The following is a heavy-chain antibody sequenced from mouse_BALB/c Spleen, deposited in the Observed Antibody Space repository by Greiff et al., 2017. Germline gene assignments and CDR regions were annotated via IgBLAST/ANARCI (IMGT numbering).Heavy chain of an antibody. CDR1: GYTFTNYW. CDR3: AGGSSHDY. V-gene: IGHV1-61*01. Sequence: VQLQQSGAELVRPGTSVKISCKASGYTFTNYWLGWVKQRPEQGLEWIGRIDPYDSETHYNQKFKDKAILTVDKSSSTAYMQLSSLTSEDSAVYYCAGGSSHDYWGQGTTLTVSS. CDR2: IDPYDSET. D-gene: IGHD1-1*01. J-gene: IGHJ2*01.